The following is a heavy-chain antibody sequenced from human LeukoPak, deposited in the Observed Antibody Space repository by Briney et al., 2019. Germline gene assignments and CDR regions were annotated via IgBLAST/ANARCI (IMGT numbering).Heavy chain of an antibody. D-gene: IGHD6-19*01. CDR1: GFTFSSYV. J-gene: IGHJ4*02. Sequence: GGSLRLSCAASGFTFSSYVMYWVRQAPGKGLEYVSAISSNGGSTYYANSVKGRFTISRDNSKNTLYLQMGSLRTDDMAVYYCARPYIHPGYSSGWYDYGGQGTLVTVSS. CDR2: ISSNGGST. V-gene: IGHV3-64*01. CDR3: ARPYIHPGYSSGWYDY.